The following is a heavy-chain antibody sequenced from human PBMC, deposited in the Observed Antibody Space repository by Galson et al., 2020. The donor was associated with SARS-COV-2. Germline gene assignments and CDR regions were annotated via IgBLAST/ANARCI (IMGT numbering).Heavy chain of an antibody. D-gene: IGHD3-9*01. Sequence: GESLKISCVASGFPFSDYAMSWVRQAPRKGLAWVSSISGDGGPTYFADSVKGRFTISRDNSKNTLYLQMNSLRVEDTAVYYCAAHYDILTGFDYWGQGTRVTVSS. J-gene: IGHJ4*02. CDR1: GFPFSDYA. CDR3: AAHYDILTGFDY. V-gene: IGHV3-23*01. CDR2: ISGDGGPT.